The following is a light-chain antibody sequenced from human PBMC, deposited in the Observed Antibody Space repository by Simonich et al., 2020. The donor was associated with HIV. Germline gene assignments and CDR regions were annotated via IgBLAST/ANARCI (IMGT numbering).Light chain of an antibody. CDR2: AAS. CDR1: QNIAGN. J-gene: IGKJ4*01. CDR3: QQYNNWPPLT. V-gene: IGKV3-15*01. Sequence: EIVMTQSPATLSVSPGERATLSCRASQNIAGNLAWYQQQPGQAPRLLICAASTRATGIPAMFSGTGSGTEFTLTISSMQSEDFAVYYCQQYNNWPPLTFGGGTKVEIK.